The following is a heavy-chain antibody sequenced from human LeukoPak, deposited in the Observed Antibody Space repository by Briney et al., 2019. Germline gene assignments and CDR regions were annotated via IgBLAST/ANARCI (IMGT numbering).Heavy chain of an antibody. V-gene: IGHV3-48*04. D-gene: IGHD2-2*01. CDR2: ISPTGSTM. J-gene: IGHJ6*03. CDR1: EFTFSAYA. CDR3: ARDGGYCSSTSCSYYYYMDV. Sequence: PGGSLRLSCATSEFTFSAYAMNWVRQAPGKGLEWVGYISPTGSTMFYAGSVKGRFTISRDSADNSLYLQMKSLRVEDTAVYYCARDGGYCSSTSCSYYYYMDVWGKGTTVTVSS.